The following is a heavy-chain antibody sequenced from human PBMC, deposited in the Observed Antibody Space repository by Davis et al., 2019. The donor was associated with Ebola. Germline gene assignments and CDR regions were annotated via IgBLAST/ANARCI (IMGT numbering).Heavy chain of an antibody. Sequence: ASVKVSCKASGGTFSSYTITWVRQAPGQGLEWMGWISTQNGNTNFAQKLQGRVTLTTDTSTRTAYMELRGLTSDDTAIYYCARVQLGGWKFDYWGQGTLVTVSS. CDR2: ISTQNGNT. D-gene: IGHD1-1*01. J-gene: IGHJ4*02. CDR1: GGTFSSYT. CDR3: ARVQLGGWKFDY. V-gene: IGHV1-18*01.